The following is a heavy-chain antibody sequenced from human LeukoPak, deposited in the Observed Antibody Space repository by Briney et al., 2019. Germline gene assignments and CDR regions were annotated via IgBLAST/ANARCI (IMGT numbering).Heavy chain of an antibody. V-gene: IGHV4-39*01. CDR2: SSYSGSY. D-gene: IGHD5-12*01. CDR1: GGSISSSSHY. J-gene: IGHJ4*02. CDR3: ARHLDIVATIFPFDY. Sequence: SETLSLSCAASGGSISSSSHYWGWLRQPPGKGLVWVGSSSYSGSYYYNPSLDSGVTISVDTSKNQYSLKLSSVTAADTAVYYCARHLDIVATIFPFDYWGQGTLVSVSS.